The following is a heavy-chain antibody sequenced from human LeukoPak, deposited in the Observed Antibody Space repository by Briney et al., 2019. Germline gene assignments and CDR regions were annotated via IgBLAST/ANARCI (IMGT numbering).Heavy chain of an antibody. D-gene: IGHD2-2*01. CDR2: IYTSGST. CDR1: GGSISSYY. J-gene: IGHJ6*03. CDR3: ARERDGVVVVPAATLYYYYYMDV. V-gene: IGHV4-4*07. Sequence: PSETLSLTCTVSGGSISSYYWSWIRQPAGKGLEWIGRIYTSGSTNYNPSLKSRVTMSVDTSKNQFSLKLSSVTAADTAVYYCARERDGVVVVPAATLYYYYYMDVWGKGTTVIVSS.